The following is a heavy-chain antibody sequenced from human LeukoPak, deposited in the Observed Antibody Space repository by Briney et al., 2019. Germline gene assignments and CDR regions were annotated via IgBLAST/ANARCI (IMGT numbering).Heavy chain of an antibody. D-gene: IGHD2-15*01. V-gene: IGHV5-51*01. CDR1: GYSFTSYW. J-gene: IGHJ3*02. CDR3: ARQRGYCSGGSCYPDAFDI. CDR2: IYPGDSDT. Sequence: GESLKISCKGSGYSFTSYWLGWVRQMPGKGLEWMGIIYPGDSDTRYSPSFQGQVTISADKSISTAYLQWSSLKASDTAMYYCARQRGYCSGGSCYPDAFDIWGQGTMVTVSS.